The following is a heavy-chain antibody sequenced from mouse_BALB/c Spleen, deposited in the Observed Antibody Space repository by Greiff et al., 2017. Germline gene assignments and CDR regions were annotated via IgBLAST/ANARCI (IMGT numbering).Heavy chain of an antibody. J-gene: IGHJ3*01. D-gene: IGHD1-1*02. V-gene: IGHV1-14*01. CDR2: INPYNDGT. CDR3: ARGGGNPWFAY. CDR1: GYTFTSYV. Sequence: EVQVVESGPELVKPGASVKMSCKASGYTFTSYVMHWVKQKPGQGLEWIGYINPYNDGTKYNEKFKGKATLTSDKSSSTAYMELSSLTSEDSAVYYCARGGGNPWFAYWGQGTLSLSLQ.